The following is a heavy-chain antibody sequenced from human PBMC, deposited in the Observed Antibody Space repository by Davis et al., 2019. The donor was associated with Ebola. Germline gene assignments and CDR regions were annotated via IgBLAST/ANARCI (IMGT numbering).Heavy chain of an antibody. CDR1: GGSISSNDYH. CDR2: IFSSGNT. J-gene: IGHJ6*02. V-gene: IGHV4-30-4*08. CDR3: ARGGGHYDILTGYYYYGMDV. Sequence: SETLSLTCIVSGGSISSNDYHWNWIRQSPGKGLEWIGDIFSSGNTYYNPSLKSRLTISVDTSKNQFSLKLSSVTAADTAVYYCARGGGHYDILTGYYYYGMDVWGQGTTVTVSS. D-gene: IGHD3-9*01.